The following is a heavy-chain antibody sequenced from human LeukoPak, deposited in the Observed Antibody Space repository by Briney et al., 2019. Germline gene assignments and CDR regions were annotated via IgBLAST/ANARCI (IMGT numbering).Heavy chain of an antibody. CDR3: ARDGLATATLHWNFDL. V-gene: IGHV3-21*01. CDR1: GFTFSSYN. J-gene: IGHJ2*01. CDR2: ISSSSSYI. D-gene: IGHD1-26*01. Sequence: GGSLRLSCAASGFTFSSYNMNWVRQAPGKGLEWVSSISSSSSYIYYADSVKGRFTISRDNAKNSLYLQMNSLRAEDTAVFYCARDGLATATLHWNFDLWGRGALVTVSS.